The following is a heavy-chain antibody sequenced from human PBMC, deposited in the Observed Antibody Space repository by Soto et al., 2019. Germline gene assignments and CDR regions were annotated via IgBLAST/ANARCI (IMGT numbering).Heavy chain of an antibody. CDR3: AGYDSSGYYHGGPGAFDI. CDR2: IIPIFGTA. Sequence: SSLNFSCKASGGTFSCSAISRVRQSPGPVLEWMGGIIPIFGTANYAQKFQGRVTITADKSTSTAYMELSSLRSEDTAVYYCAGYDSSGYYHGGPGAFDISGQGTMVTVSS. D-gene: IGHD3-22*01. V-gene: IGHV1-69*06. CDR1: GGTFSCSA. J-gene: IGHJ3*02.